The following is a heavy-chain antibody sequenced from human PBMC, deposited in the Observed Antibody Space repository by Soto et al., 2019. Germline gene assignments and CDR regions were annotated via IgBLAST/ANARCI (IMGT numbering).Heavy chain of an antibody. CDR3: ARRIESASSYAADYLDF. J-gene: IGHJ4*02. D-gene: IGHD6-6*01. CDR1: GFTFSSYG. Sequence: QVQLVESGGDVVQPGRSLRLSCAASGFTFSSYGMHWVRQAPGKGLEWVAVISFDGTNKYQADSVKGRFTISRDTSKNALYLQMNSLRPEDTAVYYCARRIESASSYAADYLDFWGQGTLVTVSS. CDR2: ISFDGTNK. V-gene: IGHV3-30*03.